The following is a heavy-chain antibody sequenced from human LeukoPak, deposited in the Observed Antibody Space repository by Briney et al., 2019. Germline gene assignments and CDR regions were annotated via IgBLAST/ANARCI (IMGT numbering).Heavy chain of an antibody. CDR2: KKQDGSDK. V-gene: IGHV3-7*01. J-gene: IGHJ4*02. CDR1: GFTLSIYW. D-gene: IGHD1-26*01. CDR3: ARPRGVVGAFDS. Sequence: GGSLRLSCAASGFTLSIYWMSWVRPAPGKGLEWVANKKQDGSDKYYVASVKGRFTISRDNDKNSLYLQMNSLRAEDTAVYYCARPRGVVGAFDSWGQGTLVTVSS.